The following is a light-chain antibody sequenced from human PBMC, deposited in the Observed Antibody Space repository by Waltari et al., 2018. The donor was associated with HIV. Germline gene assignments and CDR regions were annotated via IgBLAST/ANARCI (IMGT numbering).Light chain of an antibody. CDR3: QQYNNWPLT. CDR2: SAS. J-gene: IGKJ4*01. Sequence: VMTQSPATLSMSPGDRATLSCRASQSLSTNLAWYQQEPGQAPRLLIYSASTRATGIPARFSGSGSGTEYTLTISSLQSEDFAIYYCQQYNNWPLTFGGGTKVEIK. CDR1: QSLSTN. V-gene: IGKV3-15*01.